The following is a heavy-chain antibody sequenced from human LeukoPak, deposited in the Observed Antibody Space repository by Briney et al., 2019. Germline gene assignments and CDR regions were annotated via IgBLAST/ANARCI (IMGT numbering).Heavy chain of an antibody. CDR1: GGSISSCY. J-gene: IGHJ6*03. Sequence: SETLSLTCTVSGGSISSCYWSWIRQPAGKGLEWIGRIYTSGSTNYNPSLKSRVTISVDTSKNQFSLKLSSVTAADTAVYYCARGRTDSSGYFPYYYYMDVWGKGTTVTISS. CDR3: ARGRTDSSGYFPYYYYMDV. V-gene: IGHV4-4*07. CDR2: IYTSGST. D-gene: IGHD3-22*01.